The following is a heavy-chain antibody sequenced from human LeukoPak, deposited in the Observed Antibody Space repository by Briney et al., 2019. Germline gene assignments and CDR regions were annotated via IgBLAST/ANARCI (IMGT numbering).Heavy chain of an antibody. CDR1: GGTFSSYA. Sequence: SVKVSCKDSGGTFSSYAISWVRQAPGQGREWVGRIILILDIANYEQKFQGRVTITADKSTSTAYMELSSLRSEDTAVYYCARGAYGDYAGYYYYYGMDVWGQGTTVTVSS. D-gene: IGHD4-17*01. CDR2: IILILDIA. V-gene: IGHV1-69*04. CDR3: ARGAYGDYAGYYYYYGMDV. J-gene: IGHJ6*02.